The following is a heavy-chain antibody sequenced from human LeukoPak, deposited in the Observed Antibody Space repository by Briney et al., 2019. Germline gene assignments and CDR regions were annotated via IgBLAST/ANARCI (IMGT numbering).Heavy chain of an antibody. V-gene: IGHV3-23*01. CDR1: GFNVSTYA. D-gene: IGHD3-3*01. CDR2: LSGSGVLT. J-gene: IGHJ6*03. Sequence: GGSLRLSCAASGFNVSTYAMNWVRLAPGKGPEWVSTLSGSGVLTNYADSVKGRFTISRDTSKNTLHLQMNRLTFENTAKYFCAKSSELRSLGWFQGSHMDVWGKGTTVTVSS. CDR3: AKSSELRSLGWFQGSHMDV.